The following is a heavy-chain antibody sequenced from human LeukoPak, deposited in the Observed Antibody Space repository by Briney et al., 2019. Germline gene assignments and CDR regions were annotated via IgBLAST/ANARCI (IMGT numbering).Heavy chain of an antibody. V-gene: IGHV3-74*01. J-gene: IGHJ6*02. CDR3: ARVRSGSSAGNYGMDV. Sequence: GGSLRLSCAASGFTFSSYWMHWVRQAPGKGLVWDSRINSDGSSTTYADSVKGRFTISGDIAKNTLYLQMKSLRAEDTAVYYCARVRSGSSAGNYGMDVWGQGTTVTVSS. D-gene: IGHD1-26*01. CDR2: INSDGSST. CDR1: GFTFSSYW.